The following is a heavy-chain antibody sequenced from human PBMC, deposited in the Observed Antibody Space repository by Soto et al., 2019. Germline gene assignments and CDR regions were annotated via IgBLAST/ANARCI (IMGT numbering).Heavy chain of an antibody. CDR2: ISSTSTYI. V-gene: IGHV3-21*01. CDR3: ARDLGVTATGPSLDY. D-gene: IGHD6-25*01. J-gene: IGHJ4*02. CDR1: GFTFRTYS. Sequence: EVQLVESGGGLVKPGESLRLSCAASGFTFRTYSMNWVRQVPGKGLEWVSAISSTSTYIFYADSVKGRFTISRENAKNSLYLQMNSLRAEDTAVYYCARDLGVTATGPSLDYWGQGTQVTVSS.